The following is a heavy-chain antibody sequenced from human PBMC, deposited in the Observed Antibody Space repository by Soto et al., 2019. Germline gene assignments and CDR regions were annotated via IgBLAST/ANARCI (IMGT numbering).Heavy chain of an antibody. J-gene: IGHJ4*02. CDR3: ARIPSPYSSSPFDY. D-gene: IGHD6-13*01. CDR2: IFSNDEK. Sequence: QVTLKESGPVLVKPTETLTLTCTVSGFSLSNARMGVSWIRQPPGKALEWLAHIFSNDEKSYSTSLKSRLTISKDTSKSQVVLTMTNMDPVDTATYYCARIPSPYSSSPFDYWGQGTLVTVSS. CDR1: GFSLSNARMG. V-gene: IGHV2-26*01.